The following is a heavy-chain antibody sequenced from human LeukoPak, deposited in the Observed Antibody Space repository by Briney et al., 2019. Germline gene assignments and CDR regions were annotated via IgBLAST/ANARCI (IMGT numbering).Heavy chain of an antibody. CDR2: INHNGNVN. D-gene: IGHD4-23*01. J-gene: IGHJ4*02. CDR3: ANHKIYSGKSGFNY. CDR1: GFTFSSYW. V-gene: IGHV3-7*03. Sequence: GSLRLSCAASGFTFSSYWMNWARQAPGKGLEWVASINHNGNVNYYVDSVKGRFTISRDNAKNSLYLQMSNLRAEDTAVYFCANHKIYSGKSGFNYWGQGTLVTVSS.